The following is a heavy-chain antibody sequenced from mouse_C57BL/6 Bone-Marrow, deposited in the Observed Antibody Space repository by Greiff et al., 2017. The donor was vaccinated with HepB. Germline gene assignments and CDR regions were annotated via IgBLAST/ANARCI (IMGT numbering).Heavy chain of an antibody. Sequence: EVKLMESGGDLVKPGGSLKLSCAASGFTFSSYGMSWVRQTPDKRLEWVATISSGGSYTYYPDSVKGRFTISRDNAKNTLYLQMSSLKSEDTAMYYCARHMSRDYDYGWFAYWGQGTLVTVSA. J-gene: IGHJ3*01. CDR2: ISSGGSYT. CDR1: GFTFSSYG. V-gene: IGHV5-6*01. D-gene: IGHD2-4*01. CDR3: ARHMSRDYDYGWFAY.